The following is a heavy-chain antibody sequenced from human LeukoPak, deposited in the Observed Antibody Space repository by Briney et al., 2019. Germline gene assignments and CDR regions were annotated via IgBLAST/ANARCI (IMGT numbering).Heavy chain of an antibody. CDR2: IVGSSNYI. D-gene: IGHD2-2*01. CDR1: GVRFGAYS. J-gene: IGHJ3*01. Sequence: GGSLRLSWAASGVRFGAYSRNWVRQAPRKGLEWVSSIVGSSNYIYYADSVKGRFTISRDNAKNSLFLQMNSLRADDTAVYYCAHLSPEYQLQSWSTFDFWGQGTLVTVSS. CDR3: AHLSPEYQLQSWSTFDF. V-gene: IGHV3-21*06.